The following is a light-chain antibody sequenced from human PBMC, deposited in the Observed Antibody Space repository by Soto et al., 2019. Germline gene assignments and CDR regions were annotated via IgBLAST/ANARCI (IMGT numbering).Light chain of an antibody. J-gene: IGKJ2*01. V-gene: IGKV3-11*01. Sequence: EIVLTQSQATLPLSPGERATLSCRASQSVSSNLAWYQQKPGQAPRLLIYDASNRATDIPARSSGSGSGTDFTLTISSLEPEDFAVYYCQERSNWPPFTFGQGTKVDIK. CDR1: QSVSSN. CDR2: DAS. CDR3: QERSNWPPFT.